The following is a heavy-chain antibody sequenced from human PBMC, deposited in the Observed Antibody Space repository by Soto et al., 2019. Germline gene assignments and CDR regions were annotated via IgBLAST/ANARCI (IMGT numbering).Heavy chain of an antibody. CDR1: GGSISSGGYS. D-gene: IGHD4-4*01. J-gene: IGHJ5*02. CDR2: IYHSGST. V-gene: IGHV4-30-2*01. Sequence: SETLSLTCAVSGGSISSGGYSWSWIRQPPGKGLEWIGYIYHSGSTYYNPSLKSRVTISVDRSKNQFSLKLSSVNAADTAVYYCARGLGAYRFDPWGQGTLVTVSS. CDR3: ARGLGAYRFDP.